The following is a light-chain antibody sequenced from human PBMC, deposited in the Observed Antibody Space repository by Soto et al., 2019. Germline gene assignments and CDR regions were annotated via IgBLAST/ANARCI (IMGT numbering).Light chain of an antibody. CDR3: QVWDTHIVV. J-gene: IGLJ7*01. CDR2: RDT. CDR1: EIGTKT. V-gene: IGLV3-9*01. Sequence: SYELTQPLSVSVAPGQTAGITCGGYEIGTKTVHWYQQKPGQAPVLVISRDTSRPSGIPERFSGSNSGHTATLTISRAQVEDEADYFCQVWDTHIVVFGGGTQLTVL.